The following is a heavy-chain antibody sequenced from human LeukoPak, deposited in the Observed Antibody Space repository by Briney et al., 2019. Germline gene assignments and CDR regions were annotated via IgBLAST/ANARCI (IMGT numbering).Heavy chain of an antibody. Sequence: GGSLRLSCAASGFTFSSYAMSWVRPAPGKGLEWVSAISGSGGSTYYADSVKGRFTISRDNSKNTLYLQMNSLRAEDTAVYYCAKDGDRVRYYYDSSGYYPFDYWGQGTLVTVSS. J-gene: IGHJ4*02. CDR1: GFTFSSYA. CDR2: ISGSGGST. D-gene: IGHD3-22*01. V-gene: IGHV3-23*01. CDR3: AKDGDRVRYYYDSSGYYPFDY.